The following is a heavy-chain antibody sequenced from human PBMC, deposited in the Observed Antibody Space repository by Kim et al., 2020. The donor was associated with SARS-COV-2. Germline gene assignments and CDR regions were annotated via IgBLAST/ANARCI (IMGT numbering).Heavy chain of an antibody. D-gene: IGHD3-10*01. J-gene: IGHJ4*02. CDR3: AHSAAGIRFSPYFVDY. V-gene: IGHV2-5*01. Sequence: SGPTLVNPTQTLTLTCTFTGFSLSTSGVGVGWIRQPPGKALEWLALVYWNDDKRYSPSLKSRLTITKDTSKNQVVLTMTNMDPVDTATYYCAHSAAGIRFSPYFVDYWGQGTLVTVSS. CDR2: VYWNDDK. CDR1: GFSLSTSGVG.